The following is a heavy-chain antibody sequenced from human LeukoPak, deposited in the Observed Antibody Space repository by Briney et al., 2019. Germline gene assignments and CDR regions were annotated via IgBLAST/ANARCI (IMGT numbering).Heavy chain of an antibody. CDR2: IIPILGIA. J-gene: IGHJ4*02. CDR1: GGTFSSYA. V-gene: IGHV1-69*04. Sequence: ASVKVSCKASGGTFSSYAISWVRQAPGQGLEWMGRIIPILGIANYAQRFQGRVTITADKSTSTAYMELSSLRSEDTAVYYCARVDTAMVIDYWGQGTLVTVSS. D-gene: IGHD5-18*01. CDR3: ARVDTAMVIDY.